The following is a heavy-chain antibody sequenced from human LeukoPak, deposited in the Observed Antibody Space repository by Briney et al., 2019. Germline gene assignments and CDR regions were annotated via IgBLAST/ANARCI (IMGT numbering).Heavy chain of an antibody. CDR2: INPSGGST. J-gene: IGHJ4*02. Sequence: ASVKVSCKASGYTFTSYGISWVRQAPGQGLEWMGIINPSGGSTSYAQKFQGRVTMTRDTSTSTVYMELSSLRSEDTAVYYCARVPRITIFGALPYYFDYWGQGTLVTVSS. CDR1: GYTFTSYG. D-gene: IGHD3-3*01. V-gene: IGHV1-46*01. CDR3: ARVPRITIFGALPYYFDY.